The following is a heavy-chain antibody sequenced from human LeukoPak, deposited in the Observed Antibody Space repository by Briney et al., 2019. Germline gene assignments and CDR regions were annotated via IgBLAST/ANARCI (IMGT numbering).Heavy chain of an antibody. CDR2: IYSGGST. CDR1: GFTFSSYA. J-gene: IGHJ4*02. CDR3: ARGLRSSYYADY. V-gene: IGHV3-53*01. D-gene: IGHD3-10*01. Sequence: GGSLRLSCAASGFTFSSYAMSWVRQAPGKGLEWVSVIYSGGSTYYADSVKGRFTISRDNSKNTLYLQMNSLRAEDTAVYYCARGLRSSYYADYWGQGTLVTVSS.